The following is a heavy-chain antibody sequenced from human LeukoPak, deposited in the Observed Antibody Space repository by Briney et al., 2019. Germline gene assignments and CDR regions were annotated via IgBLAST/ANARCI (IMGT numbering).Heavy chain of an antibody. V-gene: IGHV4-34*01. CDR3: ARGGGYSSSWYRWFDP. D-gene: IGHD6-13*01. CDR1: GGSFSVYY. J-gene: IGHJ5*02. CDR2: INHSGST. Sequence: SETLSLTCAVYGGSFSVYYWSWIRQPPGKGLEWIGEINHSGSTNYNLSLKSRVTISVDTSKNQFSLKLSSVTAADTAVYYCARGGGYSSSWYRWFDPWGQGTLVTVSS.